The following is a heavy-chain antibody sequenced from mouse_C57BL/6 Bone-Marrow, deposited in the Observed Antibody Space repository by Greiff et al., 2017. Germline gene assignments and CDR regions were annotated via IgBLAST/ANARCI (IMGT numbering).Heavy chain of an antibody. CDR1: GYTFTSYW. CDR3: TREIYYGNYVDY. V-gene: IGHV1-5*01. CDR2: IYPGNSDT. Sequence: VQLQQSGTVLARPGASVKMSCKTSGYTFTSYWMHWVKQRPGQGLEWIGAIYPGNSDTSYNQKFKGKAKLTAVTSASTAYMELSSLTNEDSAVYSCTREIYYGNYVDYWVQGTTLTVSS. J-gene: IGHJ2*01. D-gene: IGHD2-1*01.